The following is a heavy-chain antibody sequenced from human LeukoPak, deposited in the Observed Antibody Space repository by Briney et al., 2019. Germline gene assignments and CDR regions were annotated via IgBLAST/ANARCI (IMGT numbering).Heavy chain of an antibody. V-gene: IGHV4-39*07. CDR3: ARSDYVWGSYLLI. CDR1: GGSISSSSYY. D-gene: IGHD3-16*02. Sequence: KASETLSLTCTVSGGSISSSSYYWGWIRQPPGKGLEWIGSIYYSGSTYYNPSLKSRVTISVDTSKNQFSLKLSSVTAADTAVYYCARSDYVWGSYLLIWGQGTLVTVSS. CDR2: IYYSGST. J-gene: IGHJ4*02.